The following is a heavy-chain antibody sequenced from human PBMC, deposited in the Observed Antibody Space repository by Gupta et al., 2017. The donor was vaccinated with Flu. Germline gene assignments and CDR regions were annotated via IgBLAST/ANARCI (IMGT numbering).Heavy chain of an antibody. D-gene: IGHD3-22*01. V-gene: IGHV2-70*01. CDR1: GFSPNTNEMC. J-gene: IGHJ6*02. CDR2: LDWEDNK. CDR3: ARMSVPSGGYFYRGSYYLYYGMDV. Sequence: QDTLREYVPALVKPTQILTLPCTVSGFSPNTNEMCVRRIRLPPGKALEWLALLDWEDNKYYRASLQPRLTISKDTFKNQVVLTMTNVDPVDTATYYCARMSVPSGGYFYRGSYYLYYGMDVWGQGTTVAGSS.